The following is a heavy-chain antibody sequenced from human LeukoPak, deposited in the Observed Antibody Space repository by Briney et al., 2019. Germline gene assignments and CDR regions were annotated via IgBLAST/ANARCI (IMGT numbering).Heavy chain of an antibody. J-gene: IGHJ6*03. CDR1: GMIFNNHW. V-gene: IGHV3-74*01. Sequence: GGSLRLSCAASGMIFNNHWMHWVRQAPGKGLVWVARINKDGRSSTYADSVKGRFTISRDNAKNTLSLQMNSLRAEDTALYYCVRDVRGIGQDYYYMDVWGKGTTVTVSS. D-gene: IGHD3/OR15-3a*01. CDR3: VRDVRGIGQDYYYMDV. CDR2: INKDGRSS.